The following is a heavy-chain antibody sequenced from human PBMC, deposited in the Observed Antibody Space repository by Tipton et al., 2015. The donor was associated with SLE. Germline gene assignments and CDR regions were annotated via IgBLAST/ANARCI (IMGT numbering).Heavy chain of an antibody. D-gene: IGHD3-16*01. CDR1: GFTFSTYA. CDR2: ISYDGSNK. J-gene: IGHJ6*02. Sequence: SLLLSFSASGFTFSTYAMHWVRQAPGKGLEWVTFISYDGSNKNYADSVKGRFTISRDNSKNTLYLQMNSLRAGDTAVYYCARALGDFAYYYGMDVWGQGTTVTVSS. V-gene: IGHV3-30*04. CDR3: ARALGDFAYYYGMDV.